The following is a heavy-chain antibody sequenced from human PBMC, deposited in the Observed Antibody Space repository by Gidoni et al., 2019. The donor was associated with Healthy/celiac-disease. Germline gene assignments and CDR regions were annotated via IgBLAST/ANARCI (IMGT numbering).Heavy chain of an antibody. D-gene: IGHD6-25*01. CDR3: TTGGGCNGNYYYYYMDV. CDR1: GFTCSNAW. CDR2: IKSKTDGGTT. Sequence: EVQLVESGGGLVKPGGSLRLSCAASGFTCSNAWMSWVRQDPGNGLEWVGRIKSKTDGGTTDYAAPVKGRFTTSRDDSKNTLYLQMNSLKTEDTAVYYCTTGGGCNGNYYYYYMDVWGKGTTVTVSS. V-gene: IGHV3-15*01. J-gene: IGHJ6*03.